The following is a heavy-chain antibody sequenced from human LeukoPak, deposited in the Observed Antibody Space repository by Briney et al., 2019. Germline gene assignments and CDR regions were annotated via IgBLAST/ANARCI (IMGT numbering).Heavy chain of an antibody. V-gene: IGHV3-30-3*01. CDR1: GFTFSSYA. J-gene: IGHJ4*02. CDR2: ISYDGSNK. D-gene: IGHD6-13*01. Sequence: PGGSLRLSCAASGFTFSSYAMHWVRQAPGKGLEWVAVISYDGSNKYYADSVKGRFTISRDNSKNALYLQMNSLRAEDTAVYYCARAAAADKPLDYWGQGILVTVSS. CDR3: ARAAAADKPLDY.